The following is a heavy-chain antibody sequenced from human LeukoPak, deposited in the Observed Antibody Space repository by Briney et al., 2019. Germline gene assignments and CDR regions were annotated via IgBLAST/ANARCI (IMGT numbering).Heavy chain of an antibody. Sequence: GSLRLSCAASGLTFTRYSMSWVRQAPGKGLEWVSSISTSSGYIYYADSVMGRFTISRDNAKNSLYLQMSSLRPEDTAVYYCASSDYVWGKPFYFDYWGQGTLVTVSS. V-gene: IGHV3-21*01. J-gene: IGHJ4*02. D-gene: IGHD3-16*01. CDR1: GLTFTRYS. CDR2: ISTSSGYI. CDR3: ASSDYVWGKPFYFDY.